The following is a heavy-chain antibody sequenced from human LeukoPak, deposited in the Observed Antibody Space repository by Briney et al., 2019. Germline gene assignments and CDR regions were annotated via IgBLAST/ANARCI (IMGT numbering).Heavy chain of an antibody. CDR3: ATSSDGSGLDY. D-gene: IGHD6-19*01. CDR2: VDPEDGET. V-gene: IGHV1-69-2*01. Sequence: ASVKVSCKASGGTFSSYTISWVRQAPGKGLEWMGLVDPEDGETIYAEKFQGRVTITADTSTDTAYMELGSLRSEDTAVYYCATSSDGSGLDYWGQGTLVTVSS. J-gene: IGHJ4*02. CDR1: GGTFSSYT.